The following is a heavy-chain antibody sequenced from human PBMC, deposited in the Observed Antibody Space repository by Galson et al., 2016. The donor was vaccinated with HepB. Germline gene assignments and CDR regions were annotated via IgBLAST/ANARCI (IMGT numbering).Heavy chain of an antibody. Sequence: GRFTISSDTSKKTLFLQMSSLRAEDTAVYYCARSPLTTCRVAGYLDYWGQGTLVTVSS. V-gene: IGHV3-30*15. D-gene: IGHD3-9*01. J-gene: IGHJ4*02. CDR3: ARSPLTTCRVAGYLDY.